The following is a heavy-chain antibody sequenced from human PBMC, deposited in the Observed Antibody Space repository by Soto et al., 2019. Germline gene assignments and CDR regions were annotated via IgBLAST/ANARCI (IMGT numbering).Heavy chain of an antibody. V-gene: IGHV6-1*01. D-gene: IGHD6-19*01. CDR1: GDSVSSNSAA. CDR2: TYYRSKWYN. J-gene: IGHJ5*02. CDR3: ARGLCIGFAGPDDWFDL. Sequence: SQTLSLTGAIAGDSVSSNSAAWNWIRQSTSRGLEWLGRTYYRSKWYNDYAVSVKSGITINPDTSKNQFSLQLNSVTPEDTAVYYCARGLCIGFAGPDDWFDLWGQG.